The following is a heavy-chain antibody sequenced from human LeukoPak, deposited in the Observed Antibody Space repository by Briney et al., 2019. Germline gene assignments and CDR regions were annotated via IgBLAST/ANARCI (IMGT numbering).Heavy chain of an antibody. CDR2: INPNSGGT. CDR1: GYTFTGYY. J-gene: IGHJ4*02. Sequence: ASVKVSCKASGYTFTGYYMHWVRQAPGQGLEWMGWINPNSGGTNYAQKFQGRVTMTRDTSISTAYMELSRLRSDDTAMYYCARDQGFGSAVVRGVIIGPIDYWGQGTLVTVSS. V-gene: IGHV1-2*02. CDR3: ARDQGFGSAVVRGVIIGPIDY. D-gene: IGHD3-10*01.